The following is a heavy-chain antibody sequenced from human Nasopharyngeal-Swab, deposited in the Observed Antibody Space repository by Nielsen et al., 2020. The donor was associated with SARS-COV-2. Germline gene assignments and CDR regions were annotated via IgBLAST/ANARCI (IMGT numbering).Heavy chain of an antibody. CDR2: INHNERT. CDR3: VRSSSWYYFDY. J-gene: IGHJ4*02. D-gene: IGHD6-13*01. V-gene: IGHV4-34*01. CDR1: GGSFNGFY. Sequence: SETLSLTCGVYGGSFNGFYWNWISQAPGKGLEWIGAINHNERTNYNPSLKSRIAMLVDTSNNQVSLKVSSVTAADTAVYYCVRSSSWYYFDYWAQGTQVTVSS.